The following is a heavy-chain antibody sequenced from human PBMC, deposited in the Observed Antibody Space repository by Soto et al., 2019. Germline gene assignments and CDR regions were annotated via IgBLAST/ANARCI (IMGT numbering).Heavy chain of an antibody. V-gene: IGHV1-46*01. J-gene: IGHJ5*02. Sequence: QVQLVQSGTEVKKPGASVKVSCKASGYTFTSYYIHCVRQVPGQGLEWMGIINPSDGGTRYAQKLQGRVTMTRDTSTSTIYMEVTSLKSEDTAVCYCTREGNGKPFDPWGQGTLVIVSS. CDR1: GYTFTSYY. CDR2: INPSDGGT. CDR3: TREGNGKPFDP. D-gene: IGHD2-8*01.